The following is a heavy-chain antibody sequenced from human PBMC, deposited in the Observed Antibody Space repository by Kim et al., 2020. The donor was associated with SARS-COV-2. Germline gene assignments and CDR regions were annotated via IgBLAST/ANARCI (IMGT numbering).Heavy chain of an antibody. J-gene: IGHJ6*03. D-gene: IGHD1-1*01. V-gene: IGHV4-34*10. CDR3: ARGQRQDGTFDFRNGLFYYYYYMDV. CDR2: ISHSGSP. CDR1: GGSFSDNH. Sequence: SETLSLTCAVFGGSFSDNHWTWVRQSPGKGLEWIGEISHSGSPNYNSSLKSRITMSIDTSKNQFSLKLSSVTAADTATYYCARGQRQDGTFDFRNGLFYYYYYMDVWGTGTTVTVSS.